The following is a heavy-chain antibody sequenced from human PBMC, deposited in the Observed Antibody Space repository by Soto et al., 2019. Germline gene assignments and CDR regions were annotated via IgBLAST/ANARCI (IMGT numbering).Heavy chain of an antibody. J-gene: IGHJ4*02. CDR2: ISAYNGNT. V-gene: IGHV1-18*01. Sequence: ASVKVACHASGYTCTSYGISWVRQAPGEGLEWMGWISAYNGNTNYAQKLQGRVTMTTDTSTSTAYMELRSLRSDDTAVYYCARGSSYGSSGFNDYWGQGTLVTVSS. CDR1: GYTCTSYG. D-gene: IGHD3-22*01. CDR3: ARGSSYGSSGFNDY.